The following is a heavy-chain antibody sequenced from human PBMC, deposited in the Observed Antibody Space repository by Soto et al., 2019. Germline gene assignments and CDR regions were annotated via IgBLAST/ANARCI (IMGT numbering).Heavy chain of an antibody. V-gene: IGHV1-58*02. CDR1: GFTFTSSA. CDR3: AANVYGDWNFDY. Sequence: SVKVSCKASGFTFTSSAMQWVRQARGQRLEWIGWIVVGSGNTNYAQKFQERVTITRDMSTSTAYMELSSLRSEDTAVYYCAANVYGDWNFDYWGQGTLVTVSS. J-gene: IGHJ4*02. CDR2: IVVGSGNT. D-gene: IGHD4-17*01.